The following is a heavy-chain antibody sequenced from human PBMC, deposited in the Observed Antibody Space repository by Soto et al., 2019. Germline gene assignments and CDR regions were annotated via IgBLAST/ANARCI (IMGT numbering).Heavy chain of an antibody. CDR2: INPNSGGT. Sequence: GASVKVSCKASGYTFTGYYMHWVRQAPGQGLEWMGWINPNSGGTNYAQKFQGRVTMTRDTSISTAYMELSRLRSDDTAVYYCARDLRDIVLMVYAPAVVDYWGQGTLVTVSS. D-gene: IGHD2-8*01. J-gene: IGHJ4*02. V-gene: IGHV1-2*02. CDR1: GYTFTGYY. CDR3: ARDLRDIVLMVYAPAVVDY.